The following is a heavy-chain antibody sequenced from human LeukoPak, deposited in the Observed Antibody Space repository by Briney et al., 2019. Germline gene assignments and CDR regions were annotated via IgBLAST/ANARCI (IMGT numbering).Heavy chain of an antibody. J-gene: IGHJ1*01. CDR3: ATTVPAPSEYFQH. Sequence: ASVKDSCRVSGYTLTELSMHWVRQAPGKGLEWMGGFDPEDGETIYAQKFQGRVTMTEDTSTDTAYMELSSLRSEDTAVYYCATTVPAPSEYFQHWGQGTLVTVSS. CDR1: GYTLTELS. D-gene: IGHD4-11*01. V-gene: IGHV1-24*01. CDR2: FDPEDGET.